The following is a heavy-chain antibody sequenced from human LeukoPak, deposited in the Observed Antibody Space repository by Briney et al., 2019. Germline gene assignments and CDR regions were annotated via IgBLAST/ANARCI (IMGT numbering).Heavy chain of an antibody. D-gene: IGHD3-22*01. CDR2: ISSICSTI. V-gene: IGHV3-11*01. CDR1: GFTFSDYY. CDR3: ARARGYYDSSGYPYYFDY. J-gene: IGHJ4*02. Sequence: PGGSLTLSCAASGFTFSDYYMSWIRPAPGKGLGWVSYISSICSTIYYADSVKGRFTIARDKAKNSLYLQMNSLRAEDTAVYYCARARGYYDSSGYPYYFDYWGQGTMVTVSS.